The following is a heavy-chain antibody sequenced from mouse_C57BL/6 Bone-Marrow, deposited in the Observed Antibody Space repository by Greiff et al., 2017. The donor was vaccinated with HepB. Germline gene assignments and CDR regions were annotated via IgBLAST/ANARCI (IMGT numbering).Heavy chain of an antibody. V-gene: IGHV10-3*01. D-gene: IGHD2-3*01. J-gene: IGHJ1*03. Sequence: EVQLVESGGGLVQPKGSLKLSCAASGFTFNTYAMHWVRQAPGKGLEWVARIRSKSSNYATYYADSVKDRFTISRDDSQSMLYLQMNNLKTEDTAMYYCVRDPIYDGYLDWYFDVWGTGTTVTVSS. CDR2: IRSKSSNYAT. CDR1: GFTFNTYA. CDR3: VRDPIYDGYLDWYFDV.